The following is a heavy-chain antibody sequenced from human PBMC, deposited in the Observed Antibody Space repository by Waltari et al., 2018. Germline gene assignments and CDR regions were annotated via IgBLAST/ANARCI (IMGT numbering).Heavy chain of an antibody. CDR3: VRHRTTYPLEIDY. CDR1: GYSFTSHW. CDR2: IDPSDSFR. J-gene: IGHJ4*02. D-gene: IGHD2-2*01. Sequence: EVQLVQSGAEVKKPEESLRIPFEGSGYSFTSHWISWVRQMPGKGLEWVGRIDPSDSFRNYGPAFEGHVTISVDQSLRTAYLQWDSLKASDTAIYYCVRHRTTYPLEIDYWGQGTLVTVSS. V-gene: IGHV5-10-1*01.